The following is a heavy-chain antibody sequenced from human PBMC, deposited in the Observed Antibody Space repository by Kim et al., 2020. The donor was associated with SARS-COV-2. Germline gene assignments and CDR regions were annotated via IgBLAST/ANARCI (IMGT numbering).Heavy chain of an antibody. J-gene: IGHJ4*02. D-gene: IGHD3-10*01. CDR1: GFTFSSYS. CDR2: ISSSSSTI. CDR3: ASDTITMVRGAIPFDY. Sequence: GGSLRLSCAASGFTFSSYSMNWVRQAPGKGLEWVSYISSSSSTIYYADSVKGRFTISRDNAKNSLYLQMNSLRDEDTAVYYCASDTITMVRGAIPFDYWGQGTLVTVSS. V-gene: IGHV3-48*02.